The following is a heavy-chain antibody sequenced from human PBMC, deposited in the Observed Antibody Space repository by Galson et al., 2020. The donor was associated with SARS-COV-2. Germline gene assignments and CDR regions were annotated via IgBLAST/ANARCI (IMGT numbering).Heavy chain of an antibody. D-gene: IGHD3-10*01. V-gene: IGHV3-23*01. J-gene: IGHJ4*02. Sequence: GGSLRLSCGASGFTFSSYIMTWVRQAPGKGLEWVSGINGRGGSTFYADSVKGRFTISRDNSKNTLYLQMNSLRAEDTAVYYCAKIPEGSMVRRPYYFDYWGQGTLVTVSS. CDR2: INGRGGST. CDR1: GFTFSSYI. CDR3: AKIPEGSMVRRPYYFDY.